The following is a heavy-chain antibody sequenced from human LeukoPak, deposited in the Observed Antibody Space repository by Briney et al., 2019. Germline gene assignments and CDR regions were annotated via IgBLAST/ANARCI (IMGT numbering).Heavy chain of an antibody. CDR2: IYSGGTT. CDR3: ARDPPGIAVSVSAG. V-gene: IGHV3-53*01. J-gene: IGHJ4*02. D-gene: IGHD6-19*01. Sequence: GGSLRLSCKASGFTVSNNYMNWVRQAPGKGLEWVALIYSGGTTNYADSVKGRFTISRDNSKKTLYLQMTNVRVEDTAVYYCARDPPGIAVSVSAGWSQGSLVTVSS. CDR1: GFTVSNNY.